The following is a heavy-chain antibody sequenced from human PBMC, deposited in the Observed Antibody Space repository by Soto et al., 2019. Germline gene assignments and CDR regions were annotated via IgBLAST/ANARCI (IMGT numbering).Heavy chain of an antibody. CDR1: GFTFSSYA. V-gene: IGHV3-30-3*01. CDR2: ISYDGSNK. CDR3: ARESYSSGWTPTFDY. Sequence: QVQLVESGGGVVQPGRSLRLSCAASGFTFSSYAMHWVRQAPGKGLEWVAVISYDGSNKYYADSVKGRFTISRDNSKKTVDRQMNSLIAEATALYYCARESYSSGWTPTFDYWGQGTLVTVSS. J-gene: IGHJ4*02. D-gene: IGHD6-19*01.